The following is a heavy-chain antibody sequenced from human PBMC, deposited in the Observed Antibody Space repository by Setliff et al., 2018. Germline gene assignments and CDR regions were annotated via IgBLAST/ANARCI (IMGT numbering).Heavy chain of an antibody. CDR2: IWYDGSNK. D-gene: IGHD3-10*01. Sequence: GGSLRLSCAASGFTFSSYGMHWVRQAPGKGLEWVAVIWYDGSNKYYADSVKGRFTISRDNSKNTLYLQMNSLRADDTATYYCAKDDQIRGHNLDYWGQGTMVTVSS. CDR3: AKDDQIRGHNLDY. V-gene: IGHV3-33*06. CDR1: GFTFSSYG. J-gene: IGHJ4*02.